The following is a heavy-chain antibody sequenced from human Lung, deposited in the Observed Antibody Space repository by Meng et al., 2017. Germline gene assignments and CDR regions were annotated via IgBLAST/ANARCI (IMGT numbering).Heavy chain of an antibody. J-gene: IGHJ4*02. Sequence: EVRLGEAGGDLVKPGGSLRLCCAASGFYFSNAWMSWVRQAPGKGLEWVGRIKSNTDGGTTEYAAPVTGRFTNSRDDSKSTLNLHLSGLRTDDTGVYYCTWDDKAVSDYWGQGTLVTVSS. CDR3: TWDDKAVSDY. CDR1: GFYFSNAW. V-gene: IGHV3-15*01. CDR2: IKSNTDGGTT. D-gene: IGHD3-9*01.